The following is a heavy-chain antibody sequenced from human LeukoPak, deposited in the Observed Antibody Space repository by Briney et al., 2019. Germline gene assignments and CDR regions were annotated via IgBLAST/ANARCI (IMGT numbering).Heavy chain of an antibody. J-gene: IGHJ4*02. V-gene: IGHV3-23*01. CDR1: GFTFSSHA. CDR3: AKAKDCYGSGSYPDY. CDR2: ISVSGGSA. Sequence: GGSLRLSCAAFGFTFSSHAMNWVRQPPGKGLEWVSVISVSGGSANYGDSVKGRFTVSRDNSKSTLYLQMNSLRAEDTAIYYCAKAKDCYGSGSYPDYWGQGTLVTVSS. D-gene: IGHD3-10*01.